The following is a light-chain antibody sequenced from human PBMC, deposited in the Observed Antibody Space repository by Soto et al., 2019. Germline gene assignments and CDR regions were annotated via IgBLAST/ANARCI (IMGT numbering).Light chain of an antibody. CDR2: GAS. CDR1: QSVSSRY. V-gene: IGKV3-20*01. J-gene: IGKJ4*01. CDR3: QQYVGSPT. Sequence: EIVLTQSPGTLSLSPGERATLSCRASQSVSSRYLAWYQQNPGQAPRLLIYGASSRATGIPDRSSGSGSGTDFTLTIGRLEPEDFAVYYCQQYVGSPTVGGGTKVDIK.